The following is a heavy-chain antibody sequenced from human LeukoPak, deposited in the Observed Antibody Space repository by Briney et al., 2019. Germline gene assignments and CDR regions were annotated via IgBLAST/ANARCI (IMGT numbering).Heavy chain of an antibody. V-gene: IGHV4-61*02. CDR2: IYTSGST. CDR3: ARDSNTSGGVIAPGTFDY. D-gene: IGHD3-16*02. Sequence: SQTLSLTCTVSGGSISSGDYYWSWIRQPAGKGLEWIGRIYTSGSTNYNPSLKSRVTISVDTSKNQFSLKLSSVTAADTAVYYCARDSNTSGGVIAPGTFDYWGQGTLVTVSS. J-gene: IGHJ4*02. CDR1: GGSISSGDYY.